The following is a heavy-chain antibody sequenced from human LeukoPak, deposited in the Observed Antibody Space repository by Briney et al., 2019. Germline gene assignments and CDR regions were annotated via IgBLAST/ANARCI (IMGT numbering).Heavy chain of an antibody. Sequence: GGSLRLSCAAPGFTFSSYAMSWVRQAPGKGLEWVSAISGSGGSTYYADSVKGRFTISRDNSKNTLYLQMNSLRAEDTAVYYCAKDLQDPNLAPGFDYWGQGTLVTVSS. CDR3: AKDLQDPNLAPGFDY. CDR2: ISGSGGST. J-gene: IGHJ4*02. D-gene: IGHD2-21*01. V-gene: IGHV3-23*01. CDR1: GFTFSSYA.